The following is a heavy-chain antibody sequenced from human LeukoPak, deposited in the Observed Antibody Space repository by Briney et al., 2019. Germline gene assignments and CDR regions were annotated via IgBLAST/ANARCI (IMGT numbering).Heavy chain of an antibody. CDR3: ARDEYSSGCFDP. D-gene: IGHD6-19*01. J-gene: IGHJ5*02. V-gene: IGHV4-39*07. CDR1: GDSIRSSSYY. Sequence: SETLSLTCTVSGDSIRSSSYYWGWIRQPPGKGLEWIGSIYYSGSTYYNPSLKSRVTISVDTSKNQFSLKLSSVTAADTAVYYCARDEYSSGCFDPWGQGTLVTVSS. CDR2: IYYSGST.